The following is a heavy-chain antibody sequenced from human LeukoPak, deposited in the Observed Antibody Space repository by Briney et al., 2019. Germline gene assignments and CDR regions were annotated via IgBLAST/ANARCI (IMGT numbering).Heavy chain of an antibody. J-gene: IGHJ6*03. CDR2: ISYDGSNK. Sequence: GGSLRLSCAASGFTFSGYAMHWVRQAPGKGLEWVAVISYDGSNKYYTDSVKGRFTISRDNSKNTLYLQMNSLRAEDTAVYYCARDPNYDFWTAYYMDVWGKGTTVTVSS. D-gene: IGHD3-3*01. CDR3: ARDPNYDFWTAYYMDV. V-gene: IGHV3-30*10. CDR1: GFTFSGYA.